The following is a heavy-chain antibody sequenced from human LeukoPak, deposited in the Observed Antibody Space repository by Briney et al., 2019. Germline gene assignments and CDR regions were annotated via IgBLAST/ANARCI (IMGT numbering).Heavy chain of an antibody. CDR1: GGTFSSYA. CDR2: IIPIFGTA. Sequence: ASVKVSCKASGGTFSSYAISWVRQAPGQGREWMGGIIPIFGTANYAQKFQGRVTITADESTSTAYMELSSLRSEDTAVYYCARATITMVRDYYYYYGMDVWGQGTTVTVSS. CDR3: ARATITMVRDYYYYYGMDV. V-gene: IGHV1-69*01. D-gene: IGHD3-10*01. J-gene: IGHJ6*02.